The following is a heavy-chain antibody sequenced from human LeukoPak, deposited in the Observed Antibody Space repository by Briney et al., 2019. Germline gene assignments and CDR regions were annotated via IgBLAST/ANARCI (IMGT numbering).Heavy chain of an antibody. Sequence: SETLSLTCTVSGGSINNYYWSWVRQPPGAGLEWLAYIYYTGSTNYNPSLKTRLTISVDTSKNQFSLKLSSVTAADTAVYYCARPLRYCSGGSCYGNWFDPWGQGTLVNGSS. V-gene: IGHV4-59*08. CDR3: ARPLRYCSGGSCYGNWFDP. CDR2: IYYTGST. J-gene: IGHJ5*02. D-gene: IGHD2-15*01. CDR1: GGSINNYY.